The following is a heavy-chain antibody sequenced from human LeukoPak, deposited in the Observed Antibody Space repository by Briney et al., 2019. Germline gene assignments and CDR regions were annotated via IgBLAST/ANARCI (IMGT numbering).Heavy chain of an antibody. Sequence: PGRSLRLSCAASGFTFSAYVMHWVRQAPGKGLECVAVISTDGNEKYYADSVKGRSSISRDNSKNTLYLQMSSLRTEDTAVYYCVRDGGYTGGWTYGAGDYWGQGNLVTVSS. V-gene: IGHV3-30*04. D-gene: IGHD2-8*02. CDR2: ISTDGNEK. CDR3: VRDGGYTGGWTYGAGDY. J-gene: IGHJ4*01. CDR1: GFTFSAYV.